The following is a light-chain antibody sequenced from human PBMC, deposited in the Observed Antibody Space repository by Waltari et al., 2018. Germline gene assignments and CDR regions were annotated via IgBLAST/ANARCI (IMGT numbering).Light chain of an antibody. CDR1: SGHSSNI. V-gene: IGLV4-69*01. CDR2: VNSDGSH. CDR3: ETGGHGTWV. Sequence: QLVLTQSPSASASLEASVKLTCTLSSGHSSNIVAWLQQQPGKGPRFLMKVNSDGSHTKGDEIPDRFSGSSSGAERYLTISNVQSEDEAEYFCETGGHGTWVFGGGTKLNVL. J-gene: IGLJ3*02.